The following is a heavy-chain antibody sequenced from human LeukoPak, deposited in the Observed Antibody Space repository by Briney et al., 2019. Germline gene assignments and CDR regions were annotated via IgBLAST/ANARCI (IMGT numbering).Heavy chain of an antibody. CDR1: GYTFTSYY. J-gene: IGHJ4*02. CDR3: ASMLAYCGGDCYFFDY. CDR2: INPSGGST. D-gene: IGHD2-21*02. Sequence: ASVKVSCKASGYTFTSYYMHWVRQAPGQGLEWMGIINPSGGSTSYAQKFQGRVTMTRDMSTSTVYMELSSLRSEDTAVYYCASMLAYCGGDCYFFDYWGQGTLVTVSS. V-gene: IGHV1-46*01.